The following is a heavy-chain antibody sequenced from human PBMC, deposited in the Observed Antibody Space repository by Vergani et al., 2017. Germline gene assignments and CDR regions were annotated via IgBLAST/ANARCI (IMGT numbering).Heavy chain of an antibody. Sequence: QVQLVQSGAEVKKPGSSVKVSCKSSGGTFSSYAISWVRQAPGQGLEWMGGIIPIFGTANYAQKFQGRVTITAYESTSTAYMELSSLRSQDTAVYYCARGVYYYDSSGYYPYWYFDLWGRGTLVTVSS. J-gene: IGHJ2*01. D-gene: IGHD3-22*01. V-gene: IGHV1-69*12. CDR2: IIPIFGTA. CDR1: GGTFSSYA. CDR3: ARGVYYYDSSGYYPYWYFDL.